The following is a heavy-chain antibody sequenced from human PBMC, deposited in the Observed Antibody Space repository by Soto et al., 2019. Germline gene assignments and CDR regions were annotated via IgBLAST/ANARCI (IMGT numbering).Heavy chain of an antibody. D-gene: IGHD3-10*01. CDR2: INHSGST. J-gene: IGHJ4*02. CDR3: ARVVRGVRGVIRFDY. V-gene: IGHV4-34*01. CDR1: GGSFSGYY. Sequence: SETLSLTCAVYGGSFSGYYWSWIRQPPGKGLEWIGEINHSGSTNYNPSLKSRVTISVDTSKNQFSLKLSSVTAADTAVYYCARVVRGVRGVIRFDYWGQGTLVTVSS.